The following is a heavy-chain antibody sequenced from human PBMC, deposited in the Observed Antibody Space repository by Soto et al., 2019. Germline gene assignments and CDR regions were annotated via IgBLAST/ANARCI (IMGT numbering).Heavy chain of an antibody. CDR3: ARAGLGWYAISSYYFDF. CDR2: ISGYNGNT. D-gene: IGHD2-8*01. J-gene: IGHJ4*02. CDR1: GYTFTSYG. Sequence: QVQLVQSGAEVKKPGASVKVSCKASGYTFTSYGISWVRQAPGQGLEWMGWISGYNGNTNYAQKLQGRVTMTTDTSTSTANMELRSMRSADTAVYYCARAGLGWYAISSYYFDFWGQGTLVTVSS. V-gene: IGHV1-18*01.